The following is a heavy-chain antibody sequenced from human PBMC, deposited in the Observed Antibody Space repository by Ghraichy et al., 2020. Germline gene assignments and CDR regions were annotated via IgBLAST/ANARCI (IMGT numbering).Heavy chain of an antibody. D-gene: IGHD2-21*01. CDR3: ARPISPTYYYYGMDV. CDR2: IWYDGSNK. Sequence: GGSLRLSCAASGFTFSSYGMHWVRQAPGKGLEWVSVIWYDGSNKYYADSVKGRFTISRDNSKNTLYLQMNSLRAEDTAVYYCARPISPTYYYYGMDVWGQGTTVTVSS. J-gene: IGHJ6*02. V-gene: IGHV3-33*01. CDR1: GFTFSSYG.